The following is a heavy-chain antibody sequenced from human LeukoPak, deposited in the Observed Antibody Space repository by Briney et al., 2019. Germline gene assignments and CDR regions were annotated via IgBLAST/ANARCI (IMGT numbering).Heavy chain of an antibody. V-gene: IGHV4-34*01. CDR1: GGSFSGYY. CDR3: ARSGYDYIWGSYRHNWFDP. CDR2: INHSGST. Sequence: SETLSLTCAVYGGSFSGYYWSWIRQPPGKGLEWIGEINHSGSTNYNPSFKSRVTISVDTSKNQFSLKLSSVTAADTAVYYCARSGYDYIWGSYRHNWFDPWGQGTLVTVSS. J-gene: IGHJ5*02. D-gene: IGHD3-16*02.